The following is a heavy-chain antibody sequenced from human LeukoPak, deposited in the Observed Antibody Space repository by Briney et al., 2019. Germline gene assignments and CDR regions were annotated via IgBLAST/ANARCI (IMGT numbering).Heavy chain of an antibody. J-gene: IGHJ3*02. V-gene: IGHV4-59*08. D-gene: IGHD1-26*01. Sequence: NPSETLSLTCTASGGSMSSYYWSWIRQPPGKGLEWIGYIYDSGSTNYNPSLKSRVTISVDTSNNQFSLKLNSVTAADTAVYYCARHGTSGIYRRPFDIWGQGTMVTVSS. CDR3: ARHGTSGIYRRPFDI. CDR2: IYDSGST. CDR1: GGSMSSYY.